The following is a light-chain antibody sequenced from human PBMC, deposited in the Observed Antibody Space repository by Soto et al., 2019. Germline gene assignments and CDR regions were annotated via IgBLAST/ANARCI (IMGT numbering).Light chain of an antibody. Sequence: EIVMTQSPATLSVSPGERATLSCRASQSIIFSLAWYQQKPGQAPRLLISGASITATGIPARVSGSGSEKEFALTLSSQQSEDFAVYYCQHYYRWRPLTFGGGKKVEIK. CDR2: GAS. CDR3: QHYYRWRPLT. CDR1: QSIIFS. V-gene: IGKV3-15*01. J-gene: IGKJ4*01.